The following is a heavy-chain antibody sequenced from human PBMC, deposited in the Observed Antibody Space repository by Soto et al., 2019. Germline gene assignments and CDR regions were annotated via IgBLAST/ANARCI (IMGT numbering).Heavy chain of an antibody. CDR3: AKDQVAGDYYYYGMDV. Sequence: GGSLRLSCAASGFTFSSYGMHWVRQAPGKGLEWVAVISYDGSNKYYADSVKGRFTISRDNSKHTLYLQMNSLRAEDTAVYYCAKDQVAGDYYYYGMDVWGQGTTVTVSS. J-gene: IGHJ6*02. CDR2: ISYDGSNK. CDR1: GFTFSSYG. D-gene: IGHD6-19*01. V-gene: IGHV3-30*18.